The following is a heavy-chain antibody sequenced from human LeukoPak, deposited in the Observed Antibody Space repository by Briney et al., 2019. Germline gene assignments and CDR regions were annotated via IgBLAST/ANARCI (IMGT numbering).Heavy chain of an antibody. CDR3: AAAGFDY. CDR2: ISSSGGSI. Sequence: GGSLRLSCAASGFTFSGCEMNWVREAPGKGLEWVSGISSSGGSIYYADSVQGRFTISRDNAKKSLHLQMNSLRAEDTAVYYCAAAGFDYWGQGTLVTVSS. CDR1: GFTFSGCE. J-gene: IGHJ4*02. V-gene: IGHV3-48*03.